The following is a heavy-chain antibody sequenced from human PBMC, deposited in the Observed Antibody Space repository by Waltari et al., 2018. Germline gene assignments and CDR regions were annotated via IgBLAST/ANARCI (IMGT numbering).Heavy chain of an antibody. V-gene: IGHV1-24*01. CDR3: AAEEIVVVVAATVY. CDR2: FDPEGGET. J-gene: IGHJ4*02. D-gene: IGHD2-15*01. CDR1: GYTLTELS. Sequence: QVQLVQSGAEGKKPGASVKVSCKVCGYTLTELSMHWVRQAPGKGLGWVGGFDPEGGETIYAQKFQGRVTMTEDTSTDTAYMELSSLRSEDTAVYYCAAEEIVVVVAATVYWGQGTLVTVSS.